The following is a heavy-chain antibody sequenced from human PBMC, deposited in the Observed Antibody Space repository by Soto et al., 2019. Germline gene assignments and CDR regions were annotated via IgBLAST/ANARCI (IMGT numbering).Heavy chain of an antibody. CDR3: ARGYCTSTSCYSDWFDP. CDR2: VYYNGRA. CDR1: GGSVSSGGYY. J-gene: IGHJ5*02. V-gene: IGHV4-31*03. Sequence: SETLSLTCSVSGGSVSSGGYYWSWIRQHPGKGLEWIGHVYYNGRAYYNPSLKSRLTISLDTSKNQFSLKLSSVTAADTAVYYCARGYCTSTSCYSDWFDPWGQGTLVTVSS. D-gene: IGHD2-2*02.